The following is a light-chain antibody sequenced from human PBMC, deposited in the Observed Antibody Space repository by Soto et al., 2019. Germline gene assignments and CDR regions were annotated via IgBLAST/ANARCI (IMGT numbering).Light chain of an antibody. CDR3: SSYTSSSTYV. Sequence: QSALTQPASVSGSPGQSITISCTGTSSDVGGSNNVSWYQQHPGKAPKLIIFDVSHRPSGFSNRFSGSKSGNTASLTISGLQAEDEADYYCSSYTSSSTYVFGTGTKLTVL. CDR2: DVS. CDR1: SSDVGGSNN. J-gene: IGLJ1*01. V-gene: IGLV2-14*03.